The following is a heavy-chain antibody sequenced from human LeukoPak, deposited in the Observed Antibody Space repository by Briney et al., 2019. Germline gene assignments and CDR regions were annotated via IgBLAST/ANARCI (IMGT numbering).Heavy chain of an antibody. CDR1: GFTFSSYS. Sequence: GGSLRLSCAASGFTFSSYSMNWVRQAPGKGLEWVSSISSSSSYIYYADSVKGRFTISRDNAKNSLYLQMNSLRAEDTAVYYCARGRGEYYYDSSGLGDAFDIWGQGTMVTVSS. CDR2: ISSSSSYI. V-gene: IGHV3-21*01. D-gene: IGHD3-22*01. CDR3: ARGRGEYYYDSSGLGDAFDI. J-gene: IGHJ3*02.